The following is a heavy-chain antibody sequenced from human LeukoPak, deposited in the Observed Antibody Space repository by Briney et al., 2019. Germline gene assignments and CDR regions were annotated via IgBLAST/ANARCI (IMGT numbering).Heavy chain of an antibody. D-gene: IGHD1-26*01. CDR1: GFTLSSYW. CDR2: INSDGSST. Sequence: GGSLRLSCAASGFTLSSYWMHWVRQAPGKGLVWVSRINSDGSSTSYADSVKGRFTISRDNAKNTLYLQMNSLRAEDTAVYYCAREIPGNYFDYWGQGTLVTVSS. J-gene: IGHJ4*02. V-gene: IGHV3-74*01. CDR3: AREIPGNYFDY.